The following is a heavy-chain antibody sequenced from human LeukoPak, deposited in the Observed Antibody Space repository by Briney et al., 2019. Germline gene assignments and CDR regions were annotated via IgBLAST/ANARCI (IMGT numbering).Heavy chain of an antibody. CDR2: ISWNSGSI. CDR1: GFTFDDYA. V-gene: IGHV3-9*01. Sequence: HPAGSLRLSCAASGFTFDDYAMHWVRHAPGKGLEWVSGISWNSGSIGYADSVKGRFTISRDNAKNSLYLQMNSLRAEDTALYYCAKDIGWTTKYYFDYWGHGTLGTVSA. CDR3: AKDIGWTTKYYFDY. D-gene: IGHD1-1*01. J-gene: IGHJ4*01.